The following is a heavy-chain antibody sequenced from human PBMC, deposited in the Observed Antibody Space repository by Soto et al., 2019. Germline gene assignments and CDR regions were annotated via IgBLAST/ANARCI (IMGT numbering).Heavy chain of an antibody. CDR2: IYYSGST. CDR1: GGSMSSNNYY. V-gene: IGHV4-39*01. CDR3: ARITVSATSAGDAFDI. D-gene: IGHD3-16*01. J-gene: IGHJ3*02. Sequence: SETLSLTCTVSGGSMSSNNYYWGWVRQPPGKGLEWIGSIYYSGSTYYSPSLKSRVTISVDTSKNQFSLKLSSVTAADTAVYYCARITVSATSAGDAFDIWGQGTMVTVSS.